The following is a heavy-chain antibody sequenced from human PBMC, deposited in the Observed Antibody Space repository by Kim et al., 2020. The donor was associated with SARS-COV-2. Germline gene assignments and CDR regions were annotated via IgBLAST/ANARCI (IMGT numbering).Heavy chain of an antibody. J-gene: IGHJ5*02. CDR2: INPNSGGT. Sequence: ASVKVSCKASGYTFTGYYMHWVRQAPGQGLEWMGWINPNSGGTNYAQKFQGRVTMTRDTSISTAYMELSRLRSDDTAVYYCARAHYYDTNWFDPWGQGTLVPVSS. V-gene: IGHV1-2*02. CDR3: ARAHYYDTNWFDP. D-gene: IGHD3-22*01. CDR1: GYTFTGYY.